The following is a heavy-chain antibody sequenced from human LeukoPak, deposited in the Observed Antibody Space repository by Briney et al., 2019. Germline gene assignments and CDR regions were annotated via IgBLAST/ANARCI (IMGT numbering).Heavy chain of an antibody. D-gene: IGHD4-17*01. CDR3: ARHRAYGDYDFDY. V-gene: IGHV1-69*13. CDR1: GGTFSSYA. Sequence: SVKVSCKASGGTFSSYAISWVRQAPGQGLEWMGGIIPVFGTANYAQKFQGRVTITADESTSTAYMELSSLRSEDTAVYYCARHRAYGDYDFDYWGQGTLVTVSS. CDR2: IIPVFGTA. J-gene: IGHJ4*02.